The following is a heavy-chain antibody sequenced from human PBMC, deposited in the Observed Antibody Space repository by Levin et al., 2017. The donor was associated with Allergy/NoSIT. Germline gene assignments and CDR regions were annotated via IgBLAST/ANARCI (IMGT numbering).Heavy chain of an antibody. D-gene: IGHD1-26*01. Sequence: GGSLRLSCEGSGFTFSSHYMHWVRQAPGKGLVWVSRMSDEGSKTNYADSVKGRFTISRGNAKSTLYLQMNSLRAEDTAVYYCARGIVGASVAFDMWGQGTLVTVSS. J-gene: IGHJ3*02. CDR3: ARGIVGASVAFDM. CDR2: MSDEGSKT. CDR1: GFTFSSHY. V-gene: IGHV3-74*01.